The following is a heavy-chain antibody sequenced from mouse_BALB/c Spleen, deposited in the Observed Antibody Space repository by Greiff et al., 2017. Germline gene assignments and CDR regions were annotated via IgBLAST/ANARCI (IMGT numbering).Heavy chain of an antibody. Sequence: EVKLMESGGGLVQPGGSRKLSCAASGFTFSSFGMHWVRQAPEKGLEWVAEISSGGSYTYYPDTVTGRFTISRDNAKNTLYLEMSSLKSEDTAMYYCARQGYYGDFDYWGQGTTLTVSS. D-gene: IGHD1-1*02. V-gene: IGHV5-9-4*01. CDR3: ARQGYYGDFDY. CDR2: ISSGGSYT. CDR1: GFTFSSFG. J-gene: IGHJ2*01.